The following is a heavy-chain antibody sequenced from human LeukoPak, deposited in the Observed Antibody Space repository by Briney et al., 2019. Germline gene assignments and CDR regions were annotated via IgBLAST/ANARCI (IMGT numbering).Heavy chain of an antibody. D-gene: IGHD6-6*01. CDR2: IIPIFGIA. V-gene: IGHV1-69*04. CDR3: ARAVAARPFDP. CDR1: GGTFSSYA. J-gene: IGHJ5*02. Sequence: SVKVSCKASGGTFSSYAISWVRQAPGQGLEWMGRIIPIFGIANYAQKFQGRVTITADKSTSTAYMELSSLRSEDTAVYYCARAVAARPFDPWGQGTLVTISS.